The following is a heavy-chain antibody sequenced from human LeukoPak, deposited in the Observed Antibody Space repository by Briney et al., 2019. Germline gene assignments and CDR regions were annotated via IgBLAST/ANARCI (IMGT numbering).Heavy chain of an antibody. Sequence: SETPSPTLPVSGGSLSSGSYYWSWVRQPPREGLGWIWGIYMSGSTNYNPSLKSRVTISVDMSKNQFSLRLTSVIAADTAVYYCARVATYYGFSCGMDVWGQGTTVTVSS. CDR1: GGSLSSGSYY. D-gene: IGHD3-3*01. J-gene: IGHJ6*02. CDR2: IYMSGST. V-gene: IGHV4-61*02. CDR3: ARVATYYGFSCGMDV.